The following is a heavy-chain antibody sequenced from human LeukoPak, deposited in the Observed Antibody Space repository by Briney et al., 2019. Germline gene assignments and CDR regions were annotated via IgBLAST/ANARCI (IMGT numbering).Heavy chain of an antibody. Sequence: PSETLSLTCTVSGGSISSGTYYWGWIRQPPGKGLQWIGSVYYSGSTYYNPSLKSRVTISVDMSKNQFSLNLSSVTAADTAVYYCARVSWPGRGSRFDPWGQGTLVTVSS. CDR1: GGSISSGTYY. CDR2: VYYSGST. V-gene: IGHV4-39*07. CDR3: ARVSWPGRGSRFDP. J-gene: IGHJ5*02. D-gene: IGHD3-16*01.